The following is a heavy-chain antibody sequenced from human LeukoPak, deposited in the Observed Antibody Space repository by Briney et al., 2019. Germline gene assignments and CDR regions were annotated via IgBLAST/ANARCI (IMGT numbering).Heavy chain of an antibody. CDR3: ARGVTYYYDSSGYPPQYNWFDP. CDR2: ISSSGSTI. Sequence: PGGSLRLSCAASGFTFSSYEMNWVRQAPGKGLEWVSYISSSGSTIYYADSVKGRFTISRDNAKNSLYLQMNSLRAEDTAVYYCARGVTYYYDSSGYPPQYNWFDPWGQGTLVTVSS. V-gene: IGHV3-48*03. J-gene: IGHJ5*02. CDR1: GFTFSSYE. D-gene: IGHD3-22*01.